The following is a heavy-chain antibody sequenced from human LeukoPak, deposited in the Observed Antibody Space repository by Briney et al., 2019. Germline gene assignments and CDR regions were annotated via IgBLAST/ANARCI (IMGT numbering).Heavy chain of an antibody. CDR3: ARYMWWELLFFALDI. D-gene: IGHD1-26*01. J-gene: IGHJ3*02. CDR2: IYPGDSDT. CDR1: GYSFTSYW. V-gene: IGHV5-51*01. Sequence: GESLKISCKGSGYSFTSYWIGWVRQMPGKGLEWMGIIYPGDSDTRYSPSFQGQVTISADKSISTAYLQWSSLKASDTAMYYCARYMWWELLFFALDIWGQGTMVTVSS.